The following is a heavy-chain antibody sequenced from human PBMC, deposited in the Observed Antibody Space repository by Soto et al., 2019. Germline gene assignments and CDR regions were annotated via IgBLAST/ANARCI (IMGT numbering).Heavy chain of an antibody. Sequence: EVQLVESGGDLVQPGGCLRLSCAASGFTFSDYWMHWVRQAPGKGLVCVSLINDDGSDTTYADSVKGRFTISRDNAKNTVYLQMNTLRVEDTAVYYCARDPTTGLDSWGQGTLVTVSS. J-gene: IGHJ4*02. D-gene: IGHD4-17*01. V-gene: IGHV3-74*01. CDR2: INDDGSDT. CDR3: ARDPTTGLDS. CDR1: GFTFSDYW.